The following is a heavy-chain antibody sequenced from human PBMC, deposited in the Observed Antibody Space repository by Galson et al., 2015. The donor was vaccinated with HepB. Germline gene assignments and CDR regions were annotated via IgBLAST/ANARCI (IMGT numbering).Heavy chain of an antibody. J-gene: IGHJ5*02. CDR2: INTNTGNP. D-gene: IGHD3-10*01. CDR1: GYTFTSYA. CDR3: AREAVLLWFGERGWFDP. V-gene: IGHV7-4-1*02. Sequence: SVKVSCKASGYTFTSYAMNWVRQAPGQGLEWMGWINTNTGNPTYAQGFTGRFVFSLDTSVSTAYLQISSLKAEDTAVYYCAREAVLLWFGERGWFDPWGQGTLVTVSS.